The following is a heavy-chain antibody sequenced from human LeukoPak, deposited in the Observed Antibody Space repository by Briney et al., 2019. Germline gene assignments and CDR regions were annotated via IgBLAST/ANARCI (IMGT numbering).Heavy chain of an antibody. D-gene: IGHD3-22*01. CDR2: IYSGGDT. CDR3: ARVFRGSGYPY. CDR1: GFTVSSNY. V-gene: IGHV3-66*01. Sequence: GGSLRLSCAASGFTVSSNYMSWVRQAPGKGLEWVSVIYSGGDTYYADSVKGRFTISRDNSKNTLYLQMNSLRAEDTAVYYCARVFRGSGYPYWGQGTLVTVSS. J-gene: IGHJ4*02.